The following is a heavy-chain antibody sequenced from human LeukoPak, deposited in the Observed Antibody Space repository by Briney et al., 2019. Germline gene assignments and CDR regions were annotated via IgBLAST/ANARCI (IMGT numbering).Heavy chain of an antibody. Sequence: SETLSLTCAVYGGSFSGYYWSWTRQPPGKGLEWIGEINHSGSTNYNPSLKSRVTISVDTSKNQFSLKLSSVTAADTAVYYCAREAYYYDSSGYYYDNWGQGTLVTVSS. CDR3: AREAYYYDSSGYYYDN. J-gene: IGHJ4*02. CDR1: GGSFSGYY. V-gene: IGHV4-34*01. D-gene: IGHD3-22*01. CDR2: INHSGST.